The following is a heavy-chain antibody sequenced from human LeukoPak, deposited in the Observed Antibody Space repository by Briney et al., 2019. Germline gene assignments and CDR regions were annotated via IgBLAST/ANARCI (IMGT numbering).Heavy chain of an antibody. CDR2: IYYSGST. CDR3: ARGSPYYYGSGSPGWFDP. V-gene: IGHV4-31*03. Sequence: PSETLSLTCTVSGGSISSGGYYWSWIRQHPGKGLEWIGYIYYSGSTYYNPSLKSRVTISVDTSKNQFSLKLSSVTAADTAVYYCARGSPYYYGSGSPGWFDPWGQGTLVTVSS. D-gene: IGHD3-10*01. J-gene: IGHJ5*02. CDR1: GGSISSGGYY.